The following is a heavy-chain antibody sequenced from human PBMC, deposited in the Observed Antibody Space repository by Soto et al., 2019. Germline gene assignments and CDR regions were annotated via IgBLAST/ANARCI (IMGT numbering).Heavy chain of an antibody. V-gene: IGHV4-34*01. Sequence: QVQLQQWGAGLLKPSETLSLRCVVNSGSFSGYYWTGIRQTPGKGLEWIGEISHSGSTNYNPSLMSRVTMSADTSKKQFSLRLSSVTAADTALYFFPPGSASSCPYLPLLHYWGQLPLVAVSS. CDR1: SGSFSGYY. CDR2: ISHSGST. CDR3: PPGSASSCPYLPLLHY. D-gene: IGHD3-16*01. J-gene: IGHJ4*02.